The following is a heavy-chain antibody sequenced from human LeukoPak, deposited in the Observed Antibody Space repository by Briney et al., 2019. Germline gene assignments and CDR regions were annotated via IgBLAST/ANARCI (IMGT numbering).Heavy chain of an antibody. CDR1: GGSISSYY. CDR2: IYYSGST. J-gene: IGHJ3*02. CDR3: AGGMVAVAAIDAFDI. V-gene: IGHV4-59*01. D-gene: IGHD6-19*01. Sequence: SETLSLTCTVSGGSISSYYWSWIRQPPGKGLEWIGYIYYSGSTNYNPSLKSRVTISVDTSKNQFSLKLSSVTAADTAVYYCAGGMVAVAAIDAFDIWGQGTMVTVSS.